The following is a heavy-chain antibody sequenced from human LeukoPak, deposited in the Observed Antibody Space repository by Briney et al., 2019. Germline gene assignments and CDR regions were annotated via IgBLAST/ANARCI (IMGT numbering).Heavy chain of an antibody. CDR2: VSGSGGAT. CDR3: AKDLDIVATITGS. D-gene: IGHD5-12*01. V-gene: IGHV3-23*01. Sequence: GGSLRLSCAASGFTFNNYAMSWVRQAPGMGLEWLSYVSGSGGATYYAASVKGRFTISRDNSKNTLYLQMNSLRAEDTAVYYCAKDLDIVATITGSWGQGTLVTVSS. J-gene: IGHJ4*02. CDR1: GFTFNNYA.